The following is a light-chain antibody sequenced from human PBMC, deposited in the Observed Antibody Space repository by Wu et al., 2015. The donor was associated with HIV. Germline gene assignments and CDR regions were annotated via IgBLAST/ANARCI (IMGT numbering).Light chain of an antibody. CDR2: QAS. CDR1: QSISSW. J-gene: IGKJ4*01. Sequence: DIQLTQSPSTLSASIGDRVTITCRASQSISSWLAWYHQKPGKAPKLLIYQASSLEKGVPPRFSGSGSETEFTLTISCLQPDDFATYYCQQYKTYSPTFGGGTKVEIK. CDR3: QQYKTYSPT. V-gene: IGKV1-5*03.